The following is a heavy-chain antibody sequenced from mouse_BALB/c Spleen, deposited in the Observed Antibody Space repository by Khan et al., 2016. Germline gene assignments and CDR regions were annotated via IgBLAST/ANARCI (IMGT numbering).Heavy chain of an antibody. V-gene: IGHV5-6-5*01. CDR3: AREYYGNYGDYFDY. D-gene: IGHD2-1*01. J-gene: IGHJ2*03. CDR1: GFTFRNYA. Sequence: EVELVESGRGLVKPGGSLKLSCAASGFTFRNYAMSWVRQTPEKRLEWVASISTGVNTYYADSVKGRFTISRDNARNILYLQLSNLRSEDPAMFCCAREYYGNYGDYFDYWGQGTSLTVSS. CDR2: ISTGVNT.